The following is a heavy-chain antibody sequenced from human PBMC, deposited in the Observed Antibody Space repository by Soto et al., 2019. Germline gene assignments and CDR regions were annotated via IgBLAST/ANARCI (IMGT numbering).Heavy chain of an antibody. CDR2: IISILGIA. V-gene: IGHV1-69*02. CDR1: GGTFSSYT. Sequence: ASVKVSCKASGGTFSSYTISWVRQAPGQGLEWMGRIISILGIANYAQKFQGRVTITADKSTSTAYMELSSLRSEDTAVYYCAAMVRGGIDYWGQGTLVTVSS. J-gene: IGHJ4*02. CDR3: AAMVRGGIDY. D-gene: IGHD3-10*01.